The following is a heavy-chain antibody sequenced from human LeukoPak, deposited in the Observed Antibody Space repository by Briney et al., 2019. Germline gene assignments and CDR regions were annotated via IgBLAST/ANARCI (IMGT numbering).Heavy chain of an antibody. CDR1: GFTFSSYA. D-gene: IGHD1-14*01. CDR2: IKQDGSEK. Sequence: GGSLRLSCAASGFTFSSYAMSGVRQAPGKGLEGVANIKQDGSEKYYVDSVKGRFTISRDNAKNSLYLQMNSLRAEDTAVYYCARGGHHRNYYYYYMDVWGKGTTVTVSS. V-gene: IGHV3-7*01. CDR3: ARGGHHRNYYYYYMDV. J-gene: IGHJ6*03.